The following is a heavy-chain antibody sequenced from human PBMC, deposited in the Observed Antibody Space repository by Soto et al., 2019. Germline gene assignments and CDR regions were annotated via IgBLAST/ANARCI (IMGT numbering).Heavy chain of an antibody. V-gene: IGHV4-59*01. J-gene: IGHJ6*02. CDR2: IYYSGST. CDR1: GGSISSYY. Sequence: SETLSLTCTVSGGSISSYYWSWIRQPPGKGLEWIGYIYYSGSTNYNPSLKSRVTISVDTSKNQFSLKLSSVTAADTAVYYCARDLGVTMVRGVMNYYYYGMDVWGQGTTGTVSS. CDR3: ARDLGVTMVRGVMNYYYYGMDV. D-gene: IGHD3-10*01.